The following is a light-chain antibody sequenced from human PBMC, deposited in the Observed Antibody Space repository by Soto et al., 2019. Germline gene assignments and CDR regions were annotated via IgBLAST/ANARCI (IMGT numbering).Light chain of an antibody. CDR2: AAS. Sequence: IQVTQSPASLSASVGDRVTITCRASQSISSYLNWYQQKPGKAPKLLIYAASSLQSGVPSRFSGSGSGTDFTPTISSLQPEDFAPYYCQHSYSTSITFGQGTRLEI. V-gene: IGKV1-39*01. CDR1: QSISSY. CDR3: QHSYSTSIT. J-gene: IGKJ5*01.